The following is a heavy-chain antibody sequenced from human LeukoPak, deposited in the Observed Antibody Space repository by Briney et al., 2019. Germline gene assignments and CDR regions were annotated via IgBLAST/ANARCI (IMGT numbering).Heavy chain of an antibody. CDR1: GFTFSSYA. Sequence: GGSLRLSCAASGFTFSSYAMHWVRQAPGKGLEYVSAISSNGGSTYYANSVKGRFTISRDNAKNSLYLQMNSLRAEDTAVYYCARDSPEVAPFDYWGQGTLVTVSS. J-gene: IGHJ4*02. D-gene: IGHD2-15*01. V-gene: IGHV3-64*01. CDR3: ARDSPEVAPFDY. CDR2: ISSNGGST.